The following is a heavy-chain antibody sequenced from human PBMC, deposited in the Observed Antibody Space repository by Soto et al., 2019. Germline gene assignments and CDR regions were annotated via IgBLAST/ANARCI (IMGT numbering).Heavy chain of an antibody. D-gene: IGHD3-10*01. CDR1: GYNFTSYW. V-gene: IGHV5-51*01. Sequence: PGESLQISCKGSGYNFTSYWIGCVRQMPGKGLEWMGIIYPGDSDTRYSPSFQGQVTISADKSIRTAYLQWSSLKASDTAMYYCARALHYYYGSGVDIWGEGTMVTVSS. CDR2: IYPGDSDT. J-gene: IGHJ3*02. CDR3: ARALHYYYGSGVDI.